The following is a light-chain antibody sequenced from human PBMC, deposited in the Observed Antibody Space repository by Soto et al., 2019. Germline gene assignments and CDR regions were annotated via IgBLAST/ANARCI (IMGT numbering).Light chain of an antibody. V-gene: IGLV1-40*01. CDR2: ENN. Sequence: QSVLTQPPSVSEAPGQRVTISCSGSSSNIGAGHEAHWYQQVPGTAPKLLIYENNNRPSGVPDRFSGSKSGTSASLAITGRQDEGVSEYYCHSYDSSLSGHVFGTGAKLTVL. J-gene: IGLJ1*01. CDR1: SSNIGAGHE. CDR3: HSYDSSLSGHV.